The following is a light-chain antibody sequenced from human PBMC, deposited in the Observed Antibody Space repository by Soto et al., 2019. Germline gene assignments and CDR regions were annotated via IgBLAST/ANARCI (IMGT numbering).Light chain of an antibody. CDR2: DAS. CDR1: QNISSW. CDR3: QQYRTSST. V-gene: IGKV1-5*01. Sequence: DIQMTQSPSTLSASVGDRVTITCRASQNISSWLAWYQQQPGKAPQVLIYDASNLDVGAPSRFSGSGSGTEFTLTISSLHPEDFATYFCQQYRTSSTFGQGTKVDIK. J-gene: IGKJ1*01.